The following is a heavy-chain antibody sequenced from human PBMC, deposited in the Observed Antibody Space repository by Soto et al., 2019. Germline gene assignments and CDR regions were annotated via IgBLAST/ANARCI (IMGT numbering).Heavy chain of an antibody. V-gene: IGHV1-3*01. CDR2: INAGNGNT. CDR1: GYTFTSYA. D-gene: IGHD5-18*01. J-gene: IGHJ5*02. CDR3: AREYTAMDWIGWFDP. Sequence: ASVKVSCKASGYTFTSYAMHWVRQAPGQRLEWMGWINAGNGNTKYSQKFQGRVTITRDTSASTAYMELSSLRSEDTAVYYCAREYTAMDWIGWFDPWGQGTLVTVSS.